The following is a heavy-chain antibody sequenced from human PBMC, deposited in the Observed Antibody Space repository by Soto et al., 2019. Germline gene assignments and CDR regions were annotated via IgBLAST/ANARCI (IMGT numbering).Heavy chain of an antibody. J-gene: IGHJ4*02. V-gene: IGHV3-30*18. CDR2: ISYDGSNK. CDR1: GFTFSSYG. Sequence: QVQLVESGGGVVQPGRSLRLSCAASGFTFSSYGMHWVRQAPGKGLEWVAVISYDGSNKYYADSVKGRFTISRDNYKNTRYLQMNSVRAEDTAVYYCAKIPCIAAAGTPDLDFDYWGQRTLVTVST. D-gene: IGHD6-13*01. CDR3: AKIPCIAAAGTPDLDFDY.